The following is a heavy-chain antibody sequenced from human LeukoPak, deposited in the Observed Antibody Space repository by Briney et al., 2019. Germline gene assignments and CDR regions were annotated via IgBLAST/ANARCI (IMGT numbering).Heavy chain of an antibody. CDR2: IYYSGST. D-gene: IGHD2-15*01. Sequence: PSETLSLTCTVSGGSISSSDYYWSWIRQPPGKGLEWIGYIYYSGSTYYNPSLKSRVTISLDTSENQFSLKLSSVTAADTAVYYCARDPTFICSGGSCYLDYWGQGTLVTVSS. CDR3: ARDPTFICSGGSCYLDY. J-gene: IGHJ4*02. V-gene: IGHV4-30-4*08. CDR1: GGSISSSDYY.